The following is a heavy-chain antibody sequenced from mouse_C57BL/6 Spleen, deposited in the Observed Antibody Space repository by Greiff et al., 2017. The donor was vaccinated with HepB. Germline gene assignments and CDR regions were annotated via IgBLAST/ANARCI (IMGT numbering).Heavy chain of an antibody. J-gene: IGHJ4*01. CDR3: ARREFITTVVALYYYAMDY. D-gene: IGHD1-1*01. CDR2: IDPSDSYT. V-gene: IGHV1-59*01. Sequence: QVQLQQPGAELVRPGTLVKLSCKASGYTFTSYWMHWVKQRPGQGLEWIGVIDPSDSYTNYNQKFKGKATLTVDTSSSTAYMQLSSLTSEDSAVYYCARREFITTVVALYYYAMDYWGQGTSVTVSS. CDR1: GYTFTSYW.